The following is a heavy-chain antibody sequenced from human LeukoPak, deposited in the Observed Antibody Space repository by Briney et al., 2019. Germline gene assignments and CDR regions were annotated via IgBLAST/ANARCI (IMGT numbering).Heavy chain of an antibody. CDR2: ISGSGSST. Sequence: PGGSLRLSCAASGFTFSSYAMSWVRQAPGKGPEWVSAISGSGSSTYYADSVKGRFTISRDNSKNTLYLQMNSLRAEDTAVYYCATTFYSSSWYFQHWGQGTLVTVSS. J-gene: IGHJ1*01. CDR1: GFTFSSYA. V-gene: IGHV3-23*01. D-gene: IGHD6-13*01. CDR3: ATTFYSSSWYFQH.